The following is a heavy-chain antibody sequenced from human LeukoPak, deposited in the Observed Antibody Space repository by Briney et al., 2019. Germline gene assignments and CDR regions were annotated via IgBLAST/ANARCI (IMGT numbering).Heavy chain of an antibody. J-gene: IGHJ4*02. V-gene: IGHV4-34*01. D-gene: IGHD3-10*01. CDR1: GGSFSGYY. Sequence: SETLSLTCAVYGGSFSGYYWSWIRQPPGKGLEWIGEINHSGSTNYNPSLKSRVTISVDTSKNQFSLKLSSVTAADTAVYYCARLGYYGSGSYFGSDYWGQGTLVTVSS. CDR3: ARLGYYGSGSYFGSDY. CDR2: INHSGST.